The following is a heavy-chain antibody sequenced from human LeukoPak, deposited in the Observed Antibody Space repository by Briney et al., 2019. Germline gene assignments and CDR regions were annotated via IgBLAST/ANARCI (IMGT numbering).Heavy chain of an antibody. CDR3: ARKLVVVAARVFDY. CDR1: GFTFSSYS. D-gene: IGHD2-15*01. J-gene: IGHJ4*02. CDR2: ISSSSSYI. Sequence: GGSLRLSCAASGFTFSSYSMNWVRQAPGKGLEWVSSISSSSSYIYYADSVKGRFTISRGNAKNSLYLQMNSLRAEDTAVYYCARKLVVVAARVFDYWGQGTLVTVSS. V-gene: IGHV3-21*01.